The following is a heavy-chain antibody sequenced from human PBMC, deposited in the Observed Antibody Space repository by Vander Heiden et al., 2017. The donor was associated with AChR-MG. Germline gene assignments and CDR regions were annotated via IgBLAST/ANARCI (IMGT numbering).Heavy chain of an antibody. Sequence: QVQLQQWGAGLLKPSETLSLTCAVYGGSFSGYYWSWIRQPPGKGLEWIGEINHSGSTNYNPSLKSRVTISVDTSKNQFSLKLSSVTAADTAVYYCARWAASSSWYGRWFDPWGQGTLVTVSS. V-gene: IGHV4-34*01. CDR2: INHSGST. J-gene: IGHJ5*02. CDR3: ARWAASSSWYGRWFDP. D-gene: IGHD6-13*01. CDR1: GGSFSGYY.